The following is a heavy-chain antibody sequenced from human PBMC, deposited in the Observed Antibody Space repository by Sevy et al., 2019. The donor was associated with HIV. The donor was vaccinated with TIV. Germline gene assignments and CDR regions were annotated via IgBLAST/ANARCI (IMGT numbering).Heavy chain of an antibody. J-gene: IGHJ6*02. CDR1: GYTFTSYA. D-gene: IGHD3-9*01. CDR2: INAGNGNT. CDR3: ARADWNYYYYGMDV. V-gene: IGHV1-3*01. Sequence: ASVKVSCKASGYTFTSYAMHWVRQAPGQRLEWMGWINAGNGNTKYSQKFQGRVTITRDTSASTAYLELSSLRSEDTAVYYCARADWNYYYYGMDVWGQGTTVTVSS.